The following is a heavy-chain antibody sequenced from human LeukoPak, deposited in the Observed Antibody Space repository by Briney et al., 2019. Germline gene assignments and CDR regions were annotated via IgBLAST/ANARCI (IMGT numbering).Heavy chain of an antibody. V-gene: IGHV4-59*08. J-gene: IGHJ4*02. CDR3: ARYQYNYGFYYFNS. CDR1: GGSISGYY. CDR2: IYYSGST. Sequence: PSETLPLTCTVSGGSISGYYWSWIRQPPGKGLEWIGYIYYSGSTKYNPSLKSRVTISVDTSKNQFSLRLSSVTAADTAVYYCARYQYNYGFYYFNSWGQGTLVTVSS. D-gene: IGHD5-24*01.